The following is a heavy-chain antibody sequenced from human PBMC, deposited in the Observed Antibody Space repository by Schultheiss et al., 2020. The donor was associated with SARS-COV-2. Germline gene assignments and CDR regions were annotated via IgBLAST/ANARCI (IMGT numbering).Heavy chain of an antibody. D-gene: IGHD6-19*01. CDR2: ISSSGSTI. V-gene: IGHV3-21*04. CDR1: GFTFSSYS. CDR3: ARDGGSGGSGWYGWFDP. J-gene: IGHJ5*02. Sequence: GESLKISCAASGFTFSSYSMNWVRQAPGKGLEWVSSISSSGSTIYYADSVKGRFTISRDNAKNSLYLQMNSLRAEDTAVYYCARDGGSGGSGWYGWFDPWGQGTLVTVSS.